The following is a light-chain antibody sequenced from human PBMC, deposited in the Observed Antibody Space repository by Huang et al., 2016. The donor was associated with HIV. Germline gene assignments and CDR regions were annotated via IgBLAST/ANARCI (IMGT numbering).Light chain of an antibody. CDR2: GSS. CDR3: QQYNNWPYT. J-gene: IGKJ2*01. Sequence: EIVMTQSPATLSVSPGERATLSCRASQSVSSSYLAWYQQKPGQAPRLLIYGSSSRATGSPDRFSGSGSGTEFTLTISSLQSEDFAVYYCQQYNNWPYTFGQGTKLEIK. CDR1: QSVSSSY. V-gene: IGKV3D-15*01.